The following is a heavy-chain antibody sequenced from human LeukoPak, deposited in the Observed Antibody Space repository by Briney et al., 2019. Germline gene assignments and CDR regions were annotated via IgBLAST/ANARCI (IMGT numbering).Heavy chain of an antibody. J-gene: IGHJ4*02. CDR2: IYYSGST. CDR1: GGSIRSYY. CDR3: ARWAGKSYFDY. V-gene: IGHV4-59*01. D-gene: IGHD1-14*01. Sequence: SETLSLTCTVSGGSIRSYYWSWIRQHPGKGLEWIGYIYYSGSTNYNPSLKSRVTISVDTSKNQFSLKLSSVTAADTAVYYCARWAGKSYFDYWGQGTLVTVSS.